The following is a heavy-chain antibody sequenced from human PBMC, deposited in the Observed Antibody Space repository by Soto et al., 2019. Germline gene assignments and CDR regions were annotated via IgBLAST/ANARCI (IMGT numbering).Heavy chain of an antibody. CDR1: GGTFSSYA. CDR2: IIPIFGTA. J-gene: IGHJ4*02. V-gene: IGHV1-69*13. Sequence: GASVKVSCKASGGTFSSYAISWVRQAPGQGLEWMGGIIPIFGTANYAQKFQGRVTITADESTSTAYMELSSLRSEDTAVYYCATSPTVTNYFDYWGQGTLVTVSS. CDR3: ATSPTVTNYFDY. D-gene: IGHD4-17*01.